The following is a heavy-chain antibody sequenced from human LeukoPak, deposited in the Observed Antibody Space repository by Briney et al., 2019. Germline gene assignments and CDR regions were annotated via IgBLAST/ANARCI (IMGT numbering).Heavy chain of an antibody. CDR2: ISGSGAVT. J-gene: IGHJ6*03. D-gene: IGHD2-21*01. CDR3: AKDQHSTSLSYMDV. V-gene: IGHV3-23*01. CDR1: GFSFSNYA. Sequence: GGSLRLSCAASGFSFSNYAMNWVHQAPGKGLEWVSTISGSGAVTYNGDSVKGRVTISRDNSKNTLYLQMTRLRAEDTAVYFCAKDQHSTSLSYMDVWGDGTTVTVSS.